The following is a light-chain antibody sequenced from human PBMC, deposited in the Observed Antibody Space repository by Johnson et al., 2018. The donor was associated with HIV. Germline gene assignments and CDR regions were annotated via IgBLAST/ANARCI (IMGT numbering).Light chain of an antibody. CDR1: SSNIGNNY. CDR3: GTWDDRLVVFV. Sequence: QSLLTQPPSVSAAPGQKVTISCSGSSSNIGNNYVSWYQQLPGTAPKLLISENNKRPSGIPDRFSGSKSGTSATLGITGLQTGDEAEYYCGTWDDRLVVFVFESETKVTVL. CDR2: ENN. J-gene: IGLJ1*01. V-gene: IGLV1-51*02.